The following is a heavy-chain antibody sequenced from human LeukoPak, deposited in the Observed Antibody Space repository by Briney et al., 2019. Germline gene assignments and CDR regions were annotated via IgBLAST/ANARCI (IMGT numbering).Heavy chain of an antibody. D-gene: IGHD1-26*01. Sequence: SETLSLTCTVSGYSIRNGYFWGWVRQSPGKGLEWIGSIYYSGSTYYNPSLKSRVTISVDTSKNQFSLKLSSVTAADTAVYYCARDEVGATYSTLGGMDVWGQGTTVTVSS. V-gene: IGHV4-38-2*02. CDR3: ARDEVGATYSTLGGMDV. J-gene: IGHJ6*02. CDR1: GYSIRNGYF. CDR2: IYYSGST.